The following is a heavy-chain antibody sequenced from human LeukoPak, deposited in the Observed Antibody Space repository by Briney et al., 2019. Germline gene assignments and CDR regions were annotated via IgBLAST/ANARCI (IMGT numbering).Heavy chain of an antibody. V-gene: IGHV3-30*02. D-gene: IGHD3-22*01. CDR3: AKIRIVVVITDDAFDI. Sequence: PGGSLRLSCAASGFTFSTYGMHWVRQAPGKGLEWVAFIRYDGSNKYYADSVKGRFTISRDNSKNTLYLQMNSLRPEDTAVYYCAKIRIVVVITDDAFDIWGQGTMVTVSS. J-gene: IGHJ3*02. CDR2: IRYDGSNK. CDR1: GFTFSTYG.